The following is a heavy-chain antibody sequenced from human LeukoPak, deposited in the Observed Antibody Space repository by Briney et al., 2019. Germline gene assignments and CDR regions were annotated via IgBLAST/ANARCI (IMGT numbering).Heavy chain of an antibody. CDR3: ARDRMGRIDY. V-gene: IGHV4-59*12. J-gene: IGHJ4*02. Sequence: SETLSLTCTVSGGSISSYYWSWIRQPPGKGLEWIGYIYYSGSTNYNPSLKSRVTISVDTSKNQFSLKLSSVTAADTAVYYCARDRMGRIDYWGQGTLVTVSS. D-gene: IGHD2-8*01. CDR1: GGSISSYY. CDR2: IYYSGST.